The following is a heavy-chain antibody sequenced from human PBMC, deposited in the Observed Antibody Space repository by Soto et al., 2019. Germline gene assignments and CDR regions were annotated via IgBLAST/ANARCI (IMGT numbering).Heavy chain of an antibody. CDR2: FGPEDGET. Sequence: GASVKVSCKVSGYTLTELSMHWVRQAPGKGLEWMGGFGPEDGETIYAQKFQGRVTMTEDTSTDTAYMELSSLRSEDTAVYYCATDRSAIFGVVTPLVYWGQGTLVTVSS. D-gene: IGHD3-3*01. V-gene: IGHV1-24*01. J-gene: IGHJ4*02. CDR1: GYTLTELS. CDR3: ATDRSAIFGVVTPLVY.